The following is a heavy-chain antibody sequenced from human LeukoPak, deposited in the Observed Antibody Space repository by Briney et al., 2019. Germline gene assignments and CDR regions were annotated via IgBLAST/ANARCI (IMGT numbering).Heavy chain of an antibody. J-gene: IGHJ1*01. CDR3: ARGPSGYCSGGSCSERRKYFQP. D-gene: IGHD2-15*01. Sequence: SETLSLTCAVYGGSFSGYYWSWIRQPPGKGLEWIGEINHSGSTNYNPSLKSRVTISVDTSKNQFSLKLRSVTAADTAVYYCARGPSGYCSGGSCSERRKYFQPWGQGTLVTVSS. CDR2: INHSGST. CDR1: GGSFSGYY. V-gene: IGHV4-34*01.